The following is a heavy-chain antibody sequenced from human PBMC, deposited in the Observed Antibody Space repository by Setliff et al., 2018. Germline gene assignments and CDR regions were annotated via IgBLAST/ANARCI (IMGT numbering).Heavy chain of an antibody. CDR1: GGSISSGDYY. CDR3: ARNYGSGTPEVWGFDP. Sequence: KTSETLSLTCTVSGGSISSGDYYWSWIRQPPGKGLEWIGYIYYSGSTYYNPSLKSRVTISVDTSKNQFSLKLSSVTAADTAVYYCARNYGSGTPEVWGFDPWGQGTLVTVSS. D-gene: IGHD3-10*01. CDR2: IYYSGST. V-gene: IGHV4-30-4*08. J-gene: IGHJ5*02.